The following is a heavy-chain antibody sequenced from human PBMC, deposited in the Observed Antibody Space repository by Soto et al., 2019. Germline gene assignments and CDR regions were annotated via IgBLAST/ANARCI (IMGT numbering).Heavy chain of an antibody. D-gene: IGHD2-2*02. CDR2: ISSSGSTI. V-gene: IGHV3-11*01. CDR1: GFTFSDYY. Sequence: PGGSLRLSCAASGFTFSDYYMSWIRQAPGKGLEWVSYISSSGSTIYYADSVKGRFTISRDNAKNSLYLQMNSLRSEDTAVYYCARAPCSSTSCYTYYYYYGMDVWGQGTTVTVSS. J-gene: IGHJ6*02. CDR3: ARAPCSSTSCYTYYYYYGMDV.